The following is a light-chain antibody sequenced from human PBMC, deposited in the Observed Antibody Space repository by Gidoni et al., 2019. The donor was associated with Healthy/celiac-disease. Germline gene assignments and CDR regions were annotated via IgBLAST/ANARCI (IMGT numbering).Light chain of an antibody. J-gene: IGKJ3*01. CDR2: DAS. Sequence: EIVLTQSPATLSLSPGERATLSGRANQSVSSYLAWYQQKPGQAPRLLIYDASNRFSGSGSGTDFTLTISSLEPEDFAVYYCQQLSFGPGTKVDIK. V-gene: IGKV3-11*01. CDR3: QQLS. CDR1: QSVSSY.